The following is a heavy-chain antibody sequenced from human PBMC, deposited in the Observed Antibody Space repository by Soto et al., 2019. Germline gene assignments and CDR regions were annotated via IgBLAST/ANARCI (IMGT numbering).Heavy chain of an antibody. V-gene: IGHV4-34*01. CDR2: INHSGST. CDR3: ARVSQGLLVSDAFDI. Sequence: SETLSLTCAVYGGSFSGYYWSWIRQPPGKGLEWIGEINHSGSTNYNPSLKSRVTIQVDTSKNQFSLKLSTVTAADTAVYYCARVSQGLLVSDAFDIWGQGTMVTVSS. J-gene: IGHJ3*02. D-gene: IGHD6-13*01. CDR1: GGSFSGYY.